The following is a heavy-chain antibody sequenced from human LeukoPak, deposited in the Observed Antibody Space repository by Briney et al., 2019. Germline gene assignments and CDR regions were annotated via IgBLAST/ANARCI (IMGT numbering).Heavy chain of an antibody. Sequence: GGSLRLSCAASGLTFSDYWMHWVRQVPGKGLVWVSRINTDGRSTIYADSVKGRFTISRDNAKNTLYLKMNSLRGEDTGVYYCGRDESVSGPTTFDFWGQGTLVTVSS. V-gene: IGHV3-74*01. J-gene: IGHJ4*02. D-gene: IGHD6-19*01. CDR3: GRDESVSGPTTFDF. CDR2: INTDGRST. CDR1: GLTFSDYW.